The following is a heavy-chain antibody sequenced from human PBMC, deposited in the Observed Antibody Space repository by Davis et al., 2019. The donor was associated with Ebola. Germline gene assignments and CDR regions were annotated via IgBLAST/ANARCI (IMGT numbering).Heavy chain of an antibody. Sequence: PGGSLRLSCVASGFTFSSYSMNWVRQAPGKGLEWVSFISSSSNYIYYADSVKGRFTVSRDNAKNSLYLQMNSLRAEDTAVYYCVRDPALVVTGGGWFFGLWGRGTLVTVSS. CDR2: ISSSSNYI. V-gene: IGHV3-21*01. CDR3: VRDPALVVTGGGWFFGL. CDR1: GFTFSSYS. D-gene: IGHD2-21*02. J-gene: IGHJ2*01.